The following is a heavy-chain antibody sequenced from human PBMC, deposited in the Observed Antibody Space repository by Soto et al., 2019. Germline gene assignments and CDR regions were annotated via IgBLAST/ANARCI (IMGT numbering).Heavy chain of an antibody. J-gene: IGHJ3*02. CDR2: INHSGST. CDR1: GGSFSGYY. Sequence: SETLSLTCAVYGGSFSGYYWSWIRQRPGKGLEWIGEINHSGSTNYNPSLKSRVTISVDTSKNQFSLKLSSVTAADTAVYYCERRYSSAYDIWGQGTMVTVSS. V-gene: IGHV4-34*01. D-gene: IGHD6-13*01. CDR3: ERRYSSAYDI.